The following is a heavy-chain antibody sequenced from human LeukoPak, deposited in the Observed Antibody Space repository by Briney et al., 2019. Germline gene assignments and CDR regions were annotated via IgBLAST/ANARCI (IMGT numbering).Heavy chain of an antibody. J-gene: IGHJ3*02. Sequence: ASVKVSCKASGGTFSSYAISWVRQAPGQGLEWMGGIIPIFGTANYAQKFQGRVTITADESTSTAYMELSNLRSEYTAVYYCARTPYNWNYVFSAFDIWGQGTMVTVSS. D-gene: IGHD1-7*01. CDR1: GGTFSSYA. V-gene: IGHV1-69*01. CDR3: ARTPYNWNYVFSAFDI. CDR2: IIPIFGTA.